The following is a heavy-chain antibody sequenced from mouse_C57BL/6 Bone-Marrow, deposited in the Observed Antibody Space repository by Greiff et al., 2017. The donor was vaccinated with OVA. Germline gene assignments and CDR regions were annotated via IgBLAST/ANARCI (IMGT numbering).Heavy chain of an antibody. CDR3: ARGDCPWFAY. J-gene: IGHJ3*01. Sequence: EVKLMESGPGMVKPSQSLSLTCTVTGYSITSGYDWHWIRHFPGNKLEWMGYISYSGSTNYNPSLKSRISITHDTSKNHFFLKLNSVTTEGTATYYCARGDCPWFAYWGQGTLVTVSA. V-gene: IGHV3-1*01. CDR1: GYSITSGYD. D-gene: IGHD3-3*01. CDR2: ISYSGST.